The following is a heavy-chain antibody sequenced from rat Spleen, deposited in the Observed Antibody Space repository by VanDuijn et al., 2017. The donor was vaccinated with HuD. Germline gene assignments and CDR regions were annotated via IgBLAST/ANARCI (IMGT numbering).Heavy chain of an antibody. Sequence: EVQLVESGGGLVQPGRSLKLSCAASGFTFSDHNMAWVRQDPKKGLEWVSSITYDGTGTYYRDSVKGRFTISRDNAKSTLYLQMDSLRSEDTATYYCARPSYGYPFAYWGQGTLVTVSS. V-gene: IGHV5-7*01. CDR1: GFTFSDHN. CDR3: ARPSYGYPFAY. J-gene: IGHJ3*01. CDR2: ITYDGTGT. D-gene: IGHD1-7*01.